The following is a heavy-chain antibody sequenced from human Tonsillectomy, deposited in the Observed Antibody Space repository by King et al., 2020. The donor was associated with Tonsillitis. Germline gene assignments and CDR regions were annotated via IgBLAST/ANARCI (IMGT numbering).Heavy chain of an antibody. CDR2: IRYDGSNK. V-gene: IGHV3-30*02. Sequence: VQLVESGGGVVQPGGSLRLSCAASGFTFSSYGIHWVRQAPGKGLEWVAFIRYDGSNKYYADSVKGRFTISRDNSKNTPYLQMNSLRAEDTAVYYCANIPLMDVWGQGTTVTVSS. J-gene: IGHJ6*02. CDR3: ANIPLMDV. CDR1: GFTFSSYG.